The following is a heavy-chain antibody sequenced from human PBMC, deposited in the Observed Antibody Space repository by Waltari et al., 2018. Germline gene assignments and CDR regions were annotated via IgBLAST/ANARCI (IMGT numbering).Heavy chain of an antibody. Sequence: VQLQESGPGLVKPSETLSLTCTVYGGSISSYYWSWIRQPPGKGLEWIGYIYYSGSTNYNPSLKSRVTISVDTSKNQFSLKLSSVTAADTAVYYCARETRRFWSGFYYYYMDGWGKGTTVTISS. J-gene: IGHJ6*03. V-gene: IGHV4-59*01. D-gene: IGHD3-3*01. CDR3: ARETRRFWSGFYYYYMDG. CDR1: GGSISSYY. CDR2: IYYSGST.